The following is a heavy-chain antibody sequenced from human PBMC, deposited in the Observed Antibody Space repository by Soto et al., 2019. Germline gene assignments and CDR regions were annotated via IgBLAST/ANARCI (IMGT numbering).Heavy chain of an antibody. CDR2: ISYDGSNK. V-gene: IGHV3-30*14. J-gene: IGHJ6*03. CDR3: ARGVTDVSRGTYYYYYYMDV. CDR1: GFTFSSYA. Sequence: PGGSLRLSCAASGFTFSSYAMHWVRQAPGKGLEWVAVISYDGSNKYYADSVKGRFTISRDNSKNTLYLQMDSLRAEDTAVYYCARGVTDVSRGTYYYYYYMDVWGKGTTVNVSS.